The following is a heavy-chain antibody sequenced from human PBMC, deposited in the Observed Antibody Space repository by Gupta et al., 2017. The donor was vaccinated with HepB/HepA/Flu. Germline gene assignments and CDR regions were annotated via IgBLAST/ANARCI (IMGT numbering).Heavy chain of an antibody. J-gene: IGHJ3*02. D-gene: IGHD2-8*01. CDR3: ARLPGQDCTTGSCRTLRAFDI. Sequence: GNTNNNPSLKSRITISIDTSTNQFSLKLRFVTAADTAVYYCARLPGQDCTTGSCRTLRAFDIWGQGTMVTVSS. V-gene: IGHV4-61*07. CDR2: GNT.